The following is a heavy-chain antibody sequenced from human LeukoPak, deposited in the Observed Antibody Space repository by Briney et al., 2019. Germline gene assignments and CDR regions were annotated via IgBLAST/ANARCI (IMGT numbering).Heavy chain of an antibody. Sequence: PGGSLRLSCAASGFTFSNYAMHWVRQAPGKGLEWVAVISYDGSNKYYADSVKGRFTISRDNSKNTLYLQMNSLRTEDTAVYYCAREGSFCSGGSCYGAFGIWGQGTMVTVSS. V-gene: IGHV3-30*04. D-gene: IGHD2-15*01. CDR1: GFTFSNYA. J-gene: IGHJ3*02. CDR2: ISYDGSNK. CDR3: AREGSFCSGGSCYGAFGI.